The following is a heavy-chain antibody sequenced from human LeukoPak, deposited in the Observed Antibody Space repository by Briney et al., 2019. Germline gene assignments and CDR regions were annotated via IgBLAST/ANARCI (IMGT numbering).Heavy chain of an antibody. CDR2: IRYDGNNK. D-gene: IGHD1-1*01. CDR3: TTINVASVFDY. V-gene: IGHV3-30*02. CDR1: GFTFSSYD. Sequence: GGSLRLSCAPSGFTFSSYDMNWVRQAPGKGLEWVAFIRYDGNNKHYADSVKGRFTISRDNSENTLYLQLNSLRAEDTAVYYCTTINVASVFDYWGPGILVTVSS. J-gene: IGHJ4*02.